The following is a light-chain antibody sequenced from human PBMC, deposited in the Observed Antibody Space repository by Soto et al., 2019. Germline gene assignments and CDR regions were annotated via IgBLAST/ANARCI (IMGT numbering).Light chain of an antibody. Sequence: EIVLTQSPASLSLSPGERATLSCRVSQSVSRKLAWYQQKPGQAPRLLIYDASNRATGIPARFSGSGAGTDFTLTISSLEPDDSAVYYCQQRINWPLTFGGGTVIQIK. CDR2: DAS. J-gene: IGKJ4*01. CDR3: QQRINWPLT. CDR1: QSVSRK. V-gene: IGKV3-11*01.